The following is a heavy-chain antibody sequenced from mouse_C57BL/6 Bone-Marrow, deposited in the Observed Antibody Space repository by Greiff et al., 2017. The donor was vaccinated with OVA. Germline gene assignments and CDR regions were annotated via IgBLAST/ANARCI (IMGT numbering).Heavy chain of an antibody. CDR2: ISNGGGST. Sequence: DVKLVESGGGLVQPGGSLKLSCAASGFTFSDYYMSWVRQTPEKRLEWVAYISNGGGSTYYPDTVKGRFTISRDNAKNTLYLQMSRLKSEDTAMYYCARGGGLGRFAYWGQGTLVTVSA. J-gene: IGHJ3*01. CDR1: GFTFSDYY. V-gene: IGHV5-12*01. CDR3: ARGGGLGRFAY. D-gene: IGHD4-1*01.